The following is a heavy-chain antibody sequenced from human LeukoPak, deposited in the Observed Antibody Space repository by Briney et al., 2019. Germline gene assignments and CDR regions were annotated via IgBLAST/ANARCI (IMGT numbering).Heavy chain of an antibody. V-gene: IGHV4-39*01. CDR1: GGSISSSGYY. D-gene: IGHD5-24*01. CDR3: ARRDGPYYYYYMDV. CDR2: VYYSGNT. Sequence: PSETLSLTCAVSGGSISSSGYYWGWIRQPPGKGLEWIGSVYYSGNTYYNPSLKSRVTISVDTSKNQFSLKLNSVTAADTAVYYCARRDGPYYYYYMDVWGKGTTVTVSS. J-gene: IGHJ6*03.